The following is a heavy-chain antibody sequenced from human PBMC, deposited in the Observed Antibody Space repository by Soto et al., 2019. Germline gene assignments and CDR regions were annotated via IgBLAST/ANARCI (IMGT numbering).Heavy chain of an antibody. CDR3: ARDTQLGMGFDY. V-gene: IGHV1-46*01. D-gene: IGHD7-27*01. Sequence: ASVKVSCKASGYTFTSYYMHWVRRAPGQGLEWMGIINPSGGSTSYAQKFQGRVTMTRDTSTSTVYMELSSLRSEDTAVYYCARDTQLGMGFDYWGQGTLVTVSS. J-gene: IGHJ4*02. CDR2: INPSGGST. CDR1: GYTFTSYY.